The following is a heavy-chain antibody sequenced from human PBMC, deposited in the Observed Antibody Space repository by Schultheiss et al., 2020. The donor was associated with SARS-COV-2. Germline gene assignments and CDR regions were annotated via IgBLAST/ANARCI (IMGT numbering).Heavy chain of an antibody. D-gene: IGHD6-6*01. Sequence: SETLSLTCTVSGGSISSYYWSWIRQPAGKGLEWIGYIYYSGSTNYNPSLKSRVTMSVDTSKNQFSLKLSSVTAADTAVYYCARGSIIATRRTHHKYFMDVWGKGTRSPSP. CDR1: GGSISSYY. V-gene: IGHV4-59*12. CDR3: ARGSIIATRRTHHKYFMDV. CDR2: IYYSGST. J-gene: IGHJ6*03.